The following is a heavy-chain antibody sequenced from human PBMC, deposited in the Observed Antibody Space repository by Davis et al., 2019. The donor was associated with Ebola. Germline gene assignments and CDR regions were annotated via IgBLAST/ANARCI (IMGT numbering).Heavy chain of an antibody. Sequence: GESLKISCAASGFTFSSYGMHWVRQAPGKGLEWVAFIRYDGSNKYYADSVKGRFTISRDNSKNTLYLQMNSLRAEDTAVYYCAKVGIAAAGRQGYFDYWGQGTLVTVSS. CDR3: AKVGIAAAGRQGYFDY. D-gene: IGHD6-13*01. V-gene: IGHV3-30*02. CDR1: GFTFSSYG. CDR2: IRYDGSNK. J-gene: IGHJ4*02.